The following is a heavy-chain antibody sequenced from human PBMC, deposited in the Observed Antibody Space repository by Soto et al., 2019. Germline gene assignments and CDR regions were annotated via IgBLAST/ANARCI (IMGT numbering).Heavy chain of an antibody. J-gene: IGHJ5*02. CDR3: AKERSSSGWYPVSRRNWFDP. D-gene: IGHD6-19*01. V-gene: IGHV3-23*01. CDR2: ISGSGGST. CDR1: GFTFSSYA. Sequence: EVQLLESGGGLVQPGGSLRLSCAASGFTFSSYAMSWVRQAPGKGLEWVSAISGSGGSTYYADSVKGRFTISRDNSKNTLYLQMTSLRAEDKAVYYCAKERSSSGWYPVSRRNWFDPWGQRTLVTVSS.